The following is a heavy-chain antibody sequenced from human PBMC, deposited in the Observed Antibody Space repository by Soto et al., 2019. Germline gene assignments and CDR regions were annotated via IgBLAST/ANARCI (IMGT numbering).Heavy chain of an antibody. CDR2: IIPIFGTP. V-gene: IGHV1-69*13. Sequence: SVKVSCKVFGGTFISYSFSWVRQAPGQGPEWMGGIIPIFGTPNYAQNFQGRVTITADGSTSTAYTELSSLRSGDTAVYYCAGGVWRGYSEYYYGMDVWGQGTTVTVSS. CDR3: AGGVWRGYSEYYYGMDV. CDR1: GGTFISYS. J-gene: IGHJ6*02. D-gene: IGHD3-3*01.